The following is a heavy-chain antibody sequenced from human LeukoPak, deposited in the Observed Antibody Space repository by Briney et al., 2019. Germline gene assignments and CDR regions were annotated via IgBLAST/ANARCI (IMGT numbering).Heavy chain of an antibody. CDR2: IYHSGST. J-gene: IGHJ4*02. V-gene: IGHV4-38-2*02. Sequence: PSETLSLTCAVSGYSISSGYYWGWIRHPPGKGLEWIGSIYHSGSTYYNPSLKSRVTISVDTSKNQFSLKLSSVTAADTAVYYCAREGGDIVVVPEDYWGQGTLVTVSS. D-gene: IGHD2-2*01. CDR1: GYSISSGYY. CDR3: AREGGDIVVVPEDY.